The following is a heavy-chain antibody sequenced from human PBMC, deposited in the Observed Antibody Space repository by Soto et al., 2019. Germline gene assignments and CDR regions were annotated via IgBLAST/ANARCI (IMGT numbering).Heavy chain of an antibody. D-gene: IGHD3-16*01. J-gene: IGHJ6*02. CDR1: GFTFSSYG. CDR3: AKDSWGTTYYYYYGMDV. Sequence: LRLSCAASGFTFSSYGMHWVRQAPGKGLEWVAVISYDGSNKYYADSVKGRFTISRDNSKNTLYLQMNSLRAEDTAVYYCAKDSWGTTYYYYYGMDVWGQGTTVTVSS. CDR2: ISYDGSNK. V-gene: IGHV3-30*18.